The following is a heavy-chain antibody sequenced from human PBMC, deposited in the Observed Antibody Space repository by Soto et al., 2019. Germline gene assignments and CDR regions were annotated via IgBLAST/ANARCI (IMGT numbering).Heavy chain of an antibody. CDR2: INSDGTTT. J-gene: IGHJ4*02. D-gene: IGHD3-10*01. Sequence: VQLVESGGGLVQPGGSLRLSCAASGFTFTSNWMHWVRQAPGKGLVWVSRINSDGTTTTYADSVKGRFTISRDNAKNTLYLQVNSLGDEDTAVYYCTRGGATGAGIYHFENWGQGTLVTVSS. V-gene: IGHV3-74*01. CDR1: GFTFTSNW. CDR3: TRGGATGAGIYHFEN.